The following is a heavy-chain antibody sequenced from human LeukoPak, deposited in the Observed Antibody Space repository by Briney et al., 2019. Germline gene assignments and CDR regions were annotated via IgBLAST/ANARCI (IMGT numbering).Heavy chain of an antibody. D-gene: IGHD5-18*01. J-gene: IGHJ6*02. CDR1: GFTVSSNY. CDR3: ARDQVDTAMDYYYYGMDV. CDR2: IYSGGST. Sequence: GGSLRLSCAASGFTVSSNYMSWVRQAPGKGLEWVSVIYSGGSTYYADSVKGRFTISRDNSKNTLYLQMNSLRAEDTAVYYCARDQVDTAMDYYYYGMDVWGQGITVTVSS. V-gene: IGHV3-66*01.